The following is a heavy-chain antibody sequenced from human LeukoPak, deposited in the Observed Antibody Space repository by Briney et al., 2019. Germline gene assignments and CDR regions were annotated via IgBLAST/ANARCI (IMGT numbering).Heavy chain of an antibody. CDR2: ISGSGSGGST. J-gene: IGHJ4*02. D-gene: IGHD5-24*01. Sequence: GGSLRLSCAASGFTFSSSAMSWVRQAPGKGLELVSSISGSGSGGSTYYADSVKGRFTISRENSKNTLYLQMNSLRAEDTAVYYCAKSGYNRFDYWGQGTLVTVSS. CDR3: AKSGYNRFDY. V-gene: IGHV3-23*01. CDR1: GFTFSSSA.